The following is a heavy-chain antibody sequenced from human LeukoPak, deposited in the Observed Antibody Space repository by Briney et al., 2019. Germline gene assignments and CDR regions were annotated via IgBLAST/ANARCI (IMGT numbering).Heavy chain of an antibody. V-gene: IGHV1-2*06. J-gene: IGHJ1*01. CDR2: INPNSGGT. Sequence: ASVKVSCKASGYTFTGYYMHWVRQAPGQGLEWMGRINPNSGGTNYAQKFQGRVTMTRDTSISTAYMELSRLRSDDTAVYYCASPYQNNPAEYFQHWGQGTLATVSS. D-gene: IGHD1-14*01. CDR1: GYTFTGYY. CDR3: ASPYQNNPAEYFQH.